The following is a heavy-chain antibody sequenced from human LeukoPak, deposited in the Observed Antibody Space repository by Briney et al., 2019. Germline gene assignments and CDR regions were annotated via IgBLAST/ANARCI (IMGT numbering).Heavy chain of an antibody. CDR3: AKRSGAPNNFDY. V-gene: IGHV3-43*02. J-gene: IGHJ4*02. Sequence: KSGGSLRLSCAASGFTFDEHDMYWVRQVPGKGLEWVWLISKDGGNKHYADSMKGRFSISRDNNRNSLSLQMNSLRSEDTALYFCAKRSGAPNNFDYWGQGALVTVSS. CDR1: GFTFDEHD. D-gene: IGHD1-1*01. CDR2: ISKDGGNK.